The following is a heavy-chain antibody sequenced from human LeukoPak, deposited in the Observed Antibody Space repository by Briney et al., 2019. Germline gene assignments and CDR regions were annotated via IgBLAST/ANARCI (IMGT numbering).Heavy chain of an antibody. CDR2: INHSGST. Sequence: SETLSLTCAVYGGSFSGYYWSWIRQPPGKGLEWIGEINHSGSTNYNPSLKSRVTISVDTSKNQFSLKLSSVTAADTAVYYCARGLGLRFLEWFRKSNWFDPWGQGTLVTVSS. J-gene: IGHJ5*02. D-gene: IGHD3-3*01. V-gene: IGHV4-34*01. CDR3: ARGLGLRFLEWFRKSNWFDP. CDR1: GGSFSGYY.